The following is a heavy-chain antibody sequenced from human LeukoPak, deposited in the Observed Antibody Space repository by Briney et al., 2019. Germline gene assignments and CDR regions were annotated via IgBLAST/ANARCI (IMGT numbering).Heavy chain of an antibody. CDR3: VRLRRNNDRSGYYYYYDY. D-gene: IGHD3-22*01. CDR1: GYTSSDFS. CDR2: ISVRSNYR. J-gene: IGHJ4*02. Sequence: GGSLRLSCAASGYTSSDFSVNWVRPAPGKGLEWVSSISVRSNYRYYADSVRGRFTISRDDARDSLFLQMNSLRAEDTAVYFCVRLRRNNDRSGYYYYYDYWGQGTLVTVSS. V-gene: IGHV3-21*01.